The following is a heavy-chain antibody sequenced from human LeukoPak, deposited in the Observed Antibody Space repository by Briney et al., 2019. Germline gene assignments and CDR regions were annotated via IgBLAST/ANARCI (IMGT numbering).Heavy chain of an antibody. D-gene: IGHD2/OR15-2a*01. V-gene: IGHV3-74*01. CDR3: VSFYETN. J-gene: IGHJ4*02. CDR1: GFTFSNYW. CDR2: IHGDGSST. Sequence: GGSLRLSCAASGFTFSNYWMHWVRQVPGKGLVWVAHIHGDGSSTTYADAVKGRFTISRDNAKNTLYLQMNSLRAEDTAVYYCVSFYETNWGQGTLVTVSS.